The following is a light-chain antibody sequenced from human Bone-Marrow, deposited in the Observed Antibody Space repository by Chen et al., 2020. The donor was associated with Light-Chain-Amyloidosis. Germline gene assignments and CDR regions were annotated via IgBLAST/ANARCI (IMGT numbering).Light chain of an antibody. V-gene: IGLV1-44*01. CDR2: FNS. Sequence: QSVLTQPPSASGTPGQRVTISCSGSRSSIGTNTVNWYQQFPGTAPKLLIYFNSQRPSGVPARCAGSKSGTSASLAIRGLQSDDEADYFCAAWDDGLNGVLFGGGTKLTVL. CDR1: RSSIGTNT. J-gene: IGLJ2*01. CDR3: AAWDDGLNGVL.